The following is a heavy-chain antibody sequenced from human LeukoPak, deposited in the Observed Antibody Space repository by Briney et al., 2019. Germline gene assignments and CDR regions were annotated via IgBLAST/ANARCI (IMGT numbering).Heavy chain of an antibody. D-gene: IGHD1-26*01. CDR1: GASISSYY. CDR3: SGESGAFCPFGY. J-gene: IGHJ4*02. Sequence: KPSETLCLTCTASGASISSYYRSWIRQPPGKRQEWIGYIYSSGSTNYNPSLKSRVTISVDTSKIQFSLKLTSVTAADTAIYYCSGESGAFCPFGYWGQGTLVIVPP. V-gene: IGHV4-59*12. CDR2: IYSSGST.